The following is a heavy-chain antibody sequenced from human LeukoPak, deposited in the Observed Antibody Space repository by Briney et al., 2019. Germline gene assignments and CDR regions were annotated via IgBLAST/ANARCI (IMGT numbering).Heavy chain of an antibody. CDR3: ARDQPDYYDSSGPFDY. Sequence: GGSLRLSCAASGFTFSSYWMNWARQAPGKGLEWVASINHNGNANYYVDSVKGRFTISRDNAKNSLYLQMNSLRAEDTAVYYCARDQPDYYDSSGPFDYWGQGTLVTVSS. V-gene: IGHV3-7*01. J-gene: IGHJ4*02. CDR1: GFTFSSYW. CDR2: INHNGNAN. D-gene: IGHD3-22*01.